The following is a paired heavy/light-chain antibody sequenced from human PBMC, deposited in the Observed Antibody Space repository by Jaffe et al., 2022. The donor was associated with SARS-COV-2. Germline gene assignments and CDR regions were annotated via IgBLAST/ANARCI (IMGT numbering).Heavy chain of an antibody. CDR2: INQDGSEK. Sequence: EVQLVESGGGVVQPGGSLRLSCAASGFTFSSYWMYWVRQAPGKELEWLANINQDGSEKRYVDSVKGRFTVSRDNAKNSLYLQMNSLRAEDTAVYYCARVEVITTYHYYYMDVWGKGTTVTVSS. D-gene: IGHD3-16*01. CDR3: ARVEVITTYHYYYMDV. CDR1: GFTFSSYW. J-gene: IGHJ6*03. V-gene: IGHV3-7*01.
Light chain of an antibody. J-gene: IGKJ2*01. CDR3: QQSYTTPLT. V-gene: IGKV1-39*01. CDR2: GTS. CDR1: QSISRF. Sequence: DIQMTQSPSSLSASVGDRVTITCRASQSISRFLNWFQQKPGKAPNLLIYGTSNLQSGVPSRFSGSGSGTDFTLTISSLQPEDFATYYCQQSYTTPLTFGQGTKLEIK.